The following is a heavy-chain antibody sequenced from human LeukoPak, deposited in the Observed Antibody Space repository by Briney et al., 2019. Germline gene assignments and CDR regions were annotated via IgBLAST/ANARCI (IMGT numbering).Heavy chain of an antibody. CDR3: ARGYPYDAFDI. V-gene: IGHV3-74*01. D-gene: IGHD1-1*01. CDR2: INSDGSST. Sequence: PGGSLRLSCAASGFTFSSYWMHWVRQAPGKGLVWVSRINSDGSSTSYADSVEGRFTISRDNAKNTLYLQMNSLRAEDTAVYYCARGYPYDAFDIWGQGTMVTVSS. CDR1: GFTFSSYW. J-gene: IGHJ3*02.